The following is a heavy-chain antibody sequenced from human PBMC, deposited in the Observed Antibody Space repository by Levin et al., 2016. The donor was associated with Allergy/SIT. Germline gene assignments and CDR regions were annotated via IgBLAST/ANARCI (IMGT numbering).Heavy chain of an antibody. V-gene: IGHV3-30*18. CDR2: ISDDGSKK. Sequence: VRQAPGKGLEWVAVISDDGSKKYYADSVKGRFTISKDNSKNTGYLQMNSLRAEDTAVYYCAKDVVEHIIYGMDVWGQGTTVTVSS. CDR3: AKDVVEHIIYGMDV. J-gene: IGHJ6*02. D-gene: IGHD2-15*01.